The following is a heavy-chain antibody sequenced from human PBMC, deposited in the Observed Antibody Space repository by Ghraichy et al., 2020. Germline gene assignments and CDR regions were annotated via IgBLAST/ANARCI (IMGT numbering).Heavy chain of an antibody. CDR2: VHVGGST. D-gene: IGHD5-18*01. J-gene: IGHJ4*02. CDR1: GGSISNYY. Sequence: GSLRLSCTVSGGSISNYYCNWFRQPPGKGLEWIGYVHVGGSTKYHPSLESRVTVSSEPANNEFSLSMTSMTPAETPVYYCASGTGWLQTYWGQGTLVTVSS. CDR3: ASGTGWLQTY. V-gene: IGHV4-59*01.